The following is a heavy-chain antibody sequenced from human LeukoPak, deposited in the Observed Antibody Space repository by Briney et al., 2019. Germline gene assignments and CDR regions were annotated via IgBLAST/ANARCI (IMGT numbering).Heavy chain of an antibody. Sequence: SETLSLTCAVSGYSITSSSWWGWVRQPPGKGLEWIGYIYHSGTTYYNPSLQSRVTMSVDTSKNQFSLKLSSVTAVDTAVYYCARTGYYDSLPDYWGQGTLVTVSS. D-gene: IGHD3-22*01. J-gene: IGHJ4*02. V-gene: IGHV4-28*01. CDR3: ARTGYYDSLPDY. CDR2: IYHSGTT. CDR1: GYSITSSSW.